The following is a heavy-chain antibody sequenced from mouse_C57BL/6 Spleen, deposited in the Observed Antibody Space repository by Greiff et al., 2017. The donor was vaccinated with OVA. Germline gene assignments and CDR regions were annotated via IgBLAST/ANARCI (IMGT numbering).Heavy chain of an antibody. CDR2: IYPGDGDT. V-gene: IGHV1-82*01. CDR1: GYAFSSSW. Sequence: VQVVESGPELVKPGASVKISCKASGYAFSSSWMNWVKQRPGKGLEWIGRIYPGDGDTNYNGKFKGKATLTADKSSSTAYMQLSSLTSEDSAVYFCARWVDYWGQGTSVTVSS. J-gene: IGHJ4*01. CDR3: ARWVDY.